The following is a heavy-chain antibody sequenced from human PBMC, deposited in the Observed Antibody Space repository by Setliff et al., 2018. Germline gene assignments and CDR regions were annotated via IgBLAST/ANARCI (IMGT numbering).Heavy chain of an antibody. Sequence: PSETLSLTCAVSGLSISGEYYWGWIRQPPGGGPEWIGIIYHDGRAYYSTSLKSRVNLSLDMSKTQFSVHLNSVTAADTAVYYCMRQVGGGLWYFDYWGQGILVTVSS. CDR3: MRQVGGGLWYFDY. CDR1: GLSISGEYY. CDR2: IYHDGRA. J-gene: IGHJ4*02. V-gene: IGHV4-38-2*01. D-gene: IGHD2-15*01.